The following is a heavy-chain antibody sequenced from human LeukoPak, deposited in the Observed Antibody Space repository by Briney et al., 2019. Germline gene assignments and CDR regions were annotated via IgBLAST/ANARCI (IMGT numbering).Heavy chain of an antibody. D-gene: IGHD3-22*01. V-gene: IGHV1-69*06. Sequence: SVKVSCKASGGTFSSYAISWVRQAPGQGLEWMGGITPIFGTANYAQKFQGRVTITADKSTSTAYMELSSLRSEDTAVYYCARDFGTYYYDPKARKNAFDIWGQGTMVTVSS. CDR1: GGTFSSYA. CDR2: ITPIFGTA. CDR3: ARDFGTYYYDPKARKNAFDI. J-gene: IGHJ3*02.